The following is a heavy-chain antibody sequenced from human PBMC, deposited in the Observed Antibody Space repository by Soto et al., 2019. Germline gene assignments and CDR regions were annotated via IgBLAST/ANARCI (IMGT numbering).Heavy chain of an antibody. J-gene: IGHJ4*02. Sequence: EVQLVESGGGLIKPGGSLRLSCAASGFTVSSNYMSWVRQAPGKGLEWVSVIYSGGSTYYADSVKGRFTISRDNSKNSRYLPMNSLRAEEAAVYYWATGTQAGGFDSWGQGTLVTVSS. CDR2: IYSGGST. V-gene: IGHV3-53*01. CDR3: ATGTQAGGFDS. CDR1: GFTVSSNY. D-gene: IGHD3-16*01.